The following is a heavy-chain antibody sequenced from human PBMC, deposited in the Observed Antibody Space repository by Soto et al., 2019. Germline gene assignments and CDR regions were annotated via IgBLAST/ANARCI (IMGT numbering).Heavy chain of an antibody. CDR2: ISGTGDTK. CDR3: AIGGGQIYYKGLDV. D-gene: IGHD3-10*01. Sequence: QVQLVESGGTLVKPGGSLRLSCAASGFFFSDYYLSWIRQAPGQGLECVAYISGTGDTKYYADSVAGRFTISRDNPKSSLDLQMNSLRAEDAAVYYCAIGGGQIYYKGLDVWCQGTTVTVSS. J-gene: IGHJ6*02. CDR1: GFFFSDYY. V-gene: IGHV3-11*01.